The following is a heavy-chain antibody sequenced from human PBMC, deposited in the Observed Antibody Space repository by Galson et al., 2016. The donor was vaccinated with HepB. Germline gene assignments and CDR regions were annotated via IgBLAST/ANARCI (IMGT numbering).Heavy chain of an antibody. CDR1: GFTFSSHW. CDR2: INSDGSRT. V-gene: IGHV3-74*01. Sequence: SLRLSCAASGFTFSSHWMHWVRQVPGKGLVWVSRINSDGSRTTYADSVKGRFTISGDDAKNSLYLQMNSLRDEDTAVYCCARRFGYWGQGTLVTVSS. CDR3: ARRFGY. J-gene: IGHJ4*02.